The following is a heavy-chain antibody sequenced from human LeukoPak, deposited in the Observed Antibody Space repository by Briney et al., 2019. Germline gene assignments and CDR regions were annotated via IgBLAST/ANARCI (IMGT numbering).Heavy chain of an antibody. CDR1: GFTFSSYS. CDR3: ARDMPGYSSSWYSGGGWFDP. V-gene: IGHV3-21*01. Sequence: GGSLRLSCAASGFTFSSYSMNWVRQAPGKGLEWVSSISGSSSHIYYADSVKGRFTISRDDAKNSLYLQMNSLRAEDTAVYYCARDMPGYSSSWYSGGGWFDPWGQGTLVTVSS. CDR2: ISGSSSHI. D-gene: IGHD6-13*01. J-gene: IGHJ5*02.